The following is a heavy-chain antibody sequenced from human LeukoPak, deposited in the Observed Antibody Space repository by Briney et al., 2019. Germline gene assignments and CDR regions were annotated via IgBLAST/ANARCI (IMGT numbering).Heavy chain of an antibody. Sequence: TSETLSLTCAVFGGSISSDGYYWSWIRQPAGKGLEWIGRIYTSGTTHYNPSLKSRVTMSVDTSKNQFSLNLSSVTAADTAVYYCARFSSIAAAFDYWGLGTLVTVSS. CDR3: ARFSSIAAAFDY. J-gene: IGHJ4*02. CDR1: GGSISSDGYY. CDR2: IYTSGTT. D-gene: IGHD6-13*01. V-gene: IGHV4-61*02.